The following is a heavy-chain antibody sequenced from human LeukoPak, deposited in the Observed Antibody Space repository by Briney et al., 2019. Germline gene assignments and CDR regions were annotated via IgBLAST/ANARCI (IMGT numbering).Heavy chain of an antibody. CDR3: AREGRREYQLLSNPSFDP. CDR1: GFTFSSYE. D-gene: IGHD2-2*01. CDR2: ISSSGSTI. V-gene: IGHV3-48*03. Sequence: GGSLRLSCAASGFTFSSYEMNWVRQAPGKGLEWVSYISSSGSTIYYADSVKGRFTISRDNAKNSLYLQMNSLRAEDTAVYYCAREGRREYQLLSNPSFDPWGQGTLVTVSS. J-gene: IGHJ5*02.